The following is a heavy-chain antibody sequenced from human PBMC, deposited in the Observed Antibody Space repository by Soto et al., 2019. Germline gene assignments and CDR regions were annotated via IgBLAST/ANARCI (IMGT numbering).Heavy chain of an antibody. Sequence: QVQLVQSGAEVKKPGASVKVSCKASGYTFTSYAMHWVRQAPGQRLEWMGWLNAGNGNTKYSQKFQGRVTITRDRSGGMCYMELSSLRSEDTAVYYCARVPGYSYGYNWGQGTLVTVSS. V-gene: IGHV1-3*01. CDR3: ARVPGYSYGYN. D-gene: IGHD5-18*01. CDR1: GYTFTSYA. J-gene: IGHJ4*02. CDR2: LNAGNGNT.